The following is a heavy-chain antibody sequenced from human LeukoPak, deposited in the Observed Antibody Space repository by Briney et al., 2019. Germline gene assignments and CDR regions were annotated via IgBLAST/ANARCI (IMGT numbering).Heavy chain of an antibody. CDR1: GFSFSGYG. Sequence: GRSLRLSCTASGFSFSGYGMHWVRQAPGKGPEWLAVISHDASDEYYADSVKGRFTISRDNAKNMIYLQMISLRAEDTAVYYCVKALVGQTSGYWGQGTRVTVST. CDR2: ISHDASDE. J-gene: IGHJ4*02. D-gene: IGHD1-26*01. V-gene: IGHV3-30*18. CDR3: VKALVGQTSGY.